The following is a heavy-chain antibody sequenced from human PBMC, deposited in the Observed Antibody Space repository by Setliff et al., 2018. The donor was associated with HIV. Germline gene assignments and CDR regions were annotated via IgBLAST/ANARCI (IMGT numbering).Heavy chain of an antibody. CDR2: ISHSGRT. D-gene: IGHD2-15*01. J-gene: IGHJ5*01. Sequence: LSLTCVVNGESFRGHFWTWIRQIPGKGLQWIGEISHSGRTNYNPSLKTRLIISRDTSKNQFSLRLSSATVADTAIYYCARGFEGYCSGASCHWFDSWGQGTQVTVSS. CDR1: GESFRGHF. CDR3: ARGFEGYCSGASCHWFDS. V-gene: IGHV4-34*01.